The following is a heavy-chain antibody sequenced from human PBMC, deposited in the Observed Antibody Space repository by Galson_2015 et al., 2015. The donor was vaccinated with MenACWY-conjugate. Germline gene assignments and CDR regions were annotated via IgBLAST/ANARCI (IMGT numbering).Heavy chain of an antibody. CDR3: AKTRGASFYFDS. V-gene: IGHV3-23*01. J-gene: IGHJ4*02. D-gene: IGHD1-26*01. CDR1: GFTFSSYD. CDR2: IDRSGGYI. Sequence: SLRLSCAASGFTFSSYDMNWVRQAPGKGLEWVSAIDRSGGYIYYADSVKGRFTISRDSSKNTLYLQMNSLRAEDTAIYYCAKTRGASFYFDSWGQGTLVTVSS.